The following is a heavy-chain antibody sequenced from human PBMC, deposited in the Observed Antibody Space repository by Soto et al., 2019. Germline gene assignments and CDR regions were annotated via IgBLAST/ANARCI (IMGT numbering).Heavy chain of an antibody. CDR1: GFTSSDHY. D-gene: IGHD3-3*01. V-gene: IGHV3-72*01. CDR2: TANKRSRYTT. CDR3: ARAGFWHGLDG. Sequence: EVELVESGGGLVQAGGSLRVSCGVSGFTSSDHYMDWVRQAPGKGLEWVGRTANKRSRYTTEYAASVKGRFIISRDDSKDSVYLQMNSLKNEEQAGYYWARAGFWHGLDGWGQRTKGNVSS. J-gene: IGHJ6*02.